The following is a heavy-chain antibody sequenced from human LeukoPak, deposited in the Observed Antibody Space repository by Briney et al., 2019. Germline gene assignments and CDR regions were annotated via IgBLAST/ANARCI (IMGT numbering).Heavy chain of an antibody. CDR3: ARETQDQNYLADS. CDR2: ISPFNDNK. J-gene: IGHJ4*02. D-gene: IGHD1-7*01. Sequence: ALVKVSCKASGYTFTSYGISWVRQAPGQGLEWMGWISPFNDNKGSSQKFQGRVTMTTDTSTSTVYLELRGLRLDDTAVYYCARETQDQNYLADSWGLGTLVTVSS. V-gene: IGHV1-18*01. CDR1: GYTFTSYG.